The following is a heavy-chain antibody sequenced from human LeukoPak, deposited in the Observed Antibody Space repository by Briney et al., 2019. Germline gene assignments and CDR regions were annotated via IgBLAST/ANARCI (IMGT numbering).Heavy chain of an antibody. Sequence: GGSLRLSCAASGFTFSDYGMLWVRQAPGKGLEWVANTKQDGSEKYYVDSVKGRFTISRDNAKNSLYLQMNSLRAEDTAVYYCARDFSVVPAAMDDYWGQGTLVTVSS. J-gene: IGHJ4*02. CDR1: GFTFSDYG. CDR3: ARDFSVVPAAMDDY. V-gene: IGHV3-7*01. CDR2: TKQDGSEK. D-gene: IGHD2-2*01.